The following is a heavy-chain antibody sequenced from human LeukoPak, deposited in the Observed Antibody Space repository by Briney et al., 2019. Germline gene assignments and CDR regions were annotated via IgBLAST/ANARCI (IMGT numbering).Heavy chain of an antibody. V-gene: IGHV3-23*01. Sequence: SGGSLRLSCAASGFTFSSYAMSWVRQAPGKGLEWVSAISGSGGSTYYADSVKGRFTISRDNSKNTLYLQMNSLRAEDTAVYYCARGKIPYTVTTGFDYWGQGTLVTVSS. CDR3: ARGKIPYTVTTGFDY. D-gene: IGHD4-17*01. J-gene: IGHJ4*02. CDR1: GFTFSSYA. CDR2: ISGSGGST.